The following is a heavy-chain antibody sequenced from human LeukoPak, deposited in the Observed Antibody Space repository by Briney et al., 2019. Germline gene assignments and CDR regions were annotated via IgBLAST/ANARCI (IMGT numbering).Heavy chain of an antibody. J-gene: IGHJ4*02. V-gene: IGHV1-2*02. CDR3: ARDQGQWLTRFGIDH. D-gene: IGHD6-19*01. CDR2: INPRTGVP. Sequence: GASVKVSCKTSGYTFTGYYLHWVRQAPGQGLEWVGWINPRTGVPDLAQKFRGRVTLTRDTSITTAYMEVSSLRSGDTAMYYCARDQGQWLTRFGIDHWGQGTLVSVSS. CDR1: GYTFTGYY.